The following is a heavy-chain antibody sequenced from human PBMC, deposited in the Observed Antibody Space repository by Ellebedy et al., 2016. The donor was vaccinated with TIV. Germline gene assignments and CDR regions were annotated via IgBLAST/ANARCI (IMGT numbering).Heavy chain of an antibody. CDR2: VWFDGGNE. CDR3: ARGTSGSASSPLDN. Sequence: GESLKISCVASGFTFNRHGLHWVRQAPGKGLQWVAVVWFDGGNEKYEDSVKGRFTISRDNSKNTLYLQMNNLRAEETAVYYCARGTSGSASSPLDNWGQGALVTVSP. D-gene: IGHD1-1*01. V-gene: IGHV3-33*01. CDR1: GFTFNRHG. J-gene: IGHJ4*02.